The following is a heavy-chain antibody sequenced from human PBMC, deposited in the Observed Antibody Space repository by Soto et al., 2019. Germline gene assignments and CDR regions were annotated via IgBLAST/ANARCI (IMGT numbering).Heavy chain of an antibody. CDR3: ASRRDGYNHYGY. D-gene: IGHD4-4*01. J-gene: IGHJ4*02. CDR1: GGSISSGGYS. Sequence: QLQLQESGSGLVKPSQTLSLTCAVSGGSISSGGYSWSWIRQPPGKGLEWIGYIYHSGSTYYNPSPKSRGTISRDRSKNQFSLKLSSATAADTAVYYCASRRDGYNHYGYWGQGTLVTVSS. CDR2: IYHSGST. V-gene: IGHV4-30-2*01.